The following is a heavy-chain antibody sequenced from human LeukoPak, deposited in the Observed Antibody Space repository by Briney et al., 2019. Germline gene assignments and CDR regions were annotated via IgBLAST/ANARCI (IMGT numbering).Heavy chain of an antibody. Sequence: GGSLRLSCAASGFTLSSYWMSWVRQAPGKGLEWVANIKQDGSEKYYVDSVKGRFTISRDNAKNSLYLQMNSLRAEDTAMYYCARDSAGNDYWGQGTLVTVSS. CDR2: IKQDGSEK. J-gene: IGHJ4*02. CDR1: GFTLSSYW. V-gene: IGHV3-7*01. D-gene: IGHD6-13*01. CDR3: ARDSAGNDY.